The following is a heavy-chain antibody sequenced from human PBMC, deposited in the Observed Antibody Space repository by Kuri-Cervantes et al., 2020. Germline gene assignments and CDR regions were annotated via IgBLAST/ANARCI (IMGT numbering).Heavy chain of an antibody. J-gene: IGHJ4*02. V-gene: IGHV4-61*01. CDR3: ARTQPNRQLFDY. CDR2: IYYSGGT. Sequence: GSLRLSCTVSGGSVSSGSYYWSWIRQPPGKGLEWIGYIYYSGGTNYNPSLKSRVTISVDTSKNQFSLKLNSVTAADTAVYYCARTQPNRQLFDYWGQGTLVTVSS. D-gene: IGHD1-1*01. CDR1: GGSVSSGSYY.